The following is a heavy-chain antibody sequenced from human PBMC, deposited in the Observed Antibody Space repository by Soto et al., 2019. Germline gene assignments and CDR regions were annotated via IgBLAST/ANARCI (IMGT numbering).Heavy chain of an antibody. D-gene: IGHD3-3*02. CDR3: TKKGGGHFTFDP. CDR2: VSPRSGGT. Sequence: ASVKVSCTASGYTFIDYYIHWVLQAPGQGLEWMGWVSPRSGGTNYAQKFLGRVTITRDTSISTAYMELTGLTSDDTAVYYCTKKGGGHFTFDPWGQATRVTVFS. J-gene: IGHJ5*02. CDR1: GYTFIDYY. V-gene: IGHV1-2*02.